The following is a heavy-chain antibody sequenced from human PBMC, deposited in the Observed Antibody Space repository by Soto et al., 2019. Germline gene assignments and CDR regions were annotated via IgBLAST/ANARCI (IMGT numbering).Heavy chain of an antibody. J-gene: IGHJ4*02. V-gene: IGHV4-59*01. D-gene: IGHD4-17*01. CDR3: ARVGGDDFGDSGGFDY. CDR1: GGSIRDYF. Sequence: SETLSLTCTVSGGSIRDYFWTWIRQPPGKGLEWIGYIYYSGRTNYNPSLKSRVSISVDTSKNHFPLQLRSVTAADTAVYYCARVGGDDFGDSGGFDYWGQGTLVTVSS. CDR2: IYYSGRT.